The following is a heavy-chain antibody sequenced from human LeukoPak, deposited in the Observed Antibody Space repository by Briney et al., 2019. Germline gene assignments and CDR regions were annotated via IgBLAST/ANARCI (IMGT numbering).Heavy chain of an antibody. V-gene: IGHV4-59*01. D-gene: IGHD2-15*01. J-gene: IGHJ6*03. CDR1: GGSISSYY. CDR2: IYYSGST. CDR3: AREVEGYCSGGSCYQSRYYYYYYMDV. Sequence: SETLSLTCTVSGGSISSYYWSWIRQPPGKGLEWIGYIYYSGSTNYNPSLKRRVTISVYTSKNQFSLKLSSVTAADTAVYYCAREVEGYCSGGSCYQSRYYYYYYMDVWGKGTTVTVSS.